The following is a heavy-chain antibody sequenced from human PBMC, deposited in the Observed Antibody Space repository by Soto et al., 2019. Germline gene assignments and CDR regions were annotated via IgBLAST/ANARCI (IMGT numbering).Heavy chain of an antibody. CDR2: INHSGST. CDR1: GGSVSGYY. CDR3: ARVAIHYIWGGYRSFWFVP. J-gene: IGHJ5*02. Sequence: QVQLQQWGAGLLKPSETLSLTCAVYGGSVSGYYWSWIRQPPGKGLEWIGEINHSGSTNYNPSLNSTVTISVDTSKNQSSLKLRSVTAADTAVYYCARVAIHYIWGGYRSFWFVPWGQGTLVTVSS. V-gene: IGHV4-34*01. D-gene: IGHD3-16*02.